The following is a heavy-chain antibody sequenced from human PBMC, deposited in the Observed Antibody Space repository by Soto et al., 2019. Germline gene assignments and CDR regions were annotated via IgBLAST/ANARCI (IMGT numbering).Heavy chain of an antibody. J-gene: IGHJ5*02. Sequence: QVQLQESGPGLVKPSGTLSLTCAVSGAPISSSNWWSWVRQPPGKGLEWIGEIYHSGSTNYNPSLKSRLTISVDHSKNQFSLNLTSVTAADTAVYYCARTTIVPQPRWFDPWGQGTLVTVSS. CDR1: GAPISSSNW. CDR2: IYHSGST. CDR3: ARTTIVPQPRWFDP. V-gene: IGHV4-4*02. D-gene: IGHD3-16*02.